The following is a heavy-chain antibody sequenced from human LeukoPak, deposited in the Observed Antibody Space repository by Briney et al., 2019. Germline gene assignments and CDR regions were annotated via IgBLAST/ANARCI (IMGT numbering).Heavy chain of an antibody. CDR3: TRVFVGDEYSSSGH. V-gene: IGHV3-74*01. CDR1: GFTFSRYY. J-gene: IGHJ4*02. Sequence: GGSLRLSCAASGFTFSRYYMHWVRQAPGKGLVWVSRINSDGSSTTYADSVKGRFTISRDNAKNTLYLQMDSLKVEDTAVYYCTRVFVGDEYSSSGHWGQGTLVTVSS. D-gene: IGHD6-13*01. CDR2: INSDGSST.